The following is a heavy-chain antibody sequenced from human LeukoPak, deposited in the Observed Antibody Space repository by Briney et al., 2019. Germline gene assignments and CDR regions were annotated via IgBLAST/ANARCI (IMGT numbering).Heavy chain of an antibody. J-gene: IGHJ4*02. V-gene: IGHV4-59*08. Sequence: SETLSLTCIVSGGXISSYSCSWIRQPPGKGLKWIGYVFYTGSTNYNPSLESRVTISVDTSKNQFSLSLSSVTAADTAVYFCARRGSSYGRMYYFDYWGQGTLITVSS. CDR1: GGXISSYS. CDR2: VFYTGST. CDR3: ARRGSSYGRMYYFDY. D-gene: IGHD5-18*01.